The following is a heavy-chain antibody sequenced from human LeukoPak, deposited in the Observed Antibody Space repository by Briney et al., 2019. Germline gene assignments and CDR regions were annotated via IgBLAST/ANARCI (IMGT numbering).Heavy chain of an antibody. CDR2: ISGSGGST. CDR3: AKPPHLYDFKVDY. V-gene: IGHV3-23*01. CDR1: GFTFSSYA. J-gene: IGHJ4*02. Sequence: GGSMRLSCAASGFTFSSYAMSWVRQAPGKGLEWVSAISGSGGSTYYADSVKGRFTIARDNSKNTLYLQMNSLRAEDTAVYFCAKPPHLYDFKVDYWGQGTLVSVSS. D-gene: IGHD3-3*01.